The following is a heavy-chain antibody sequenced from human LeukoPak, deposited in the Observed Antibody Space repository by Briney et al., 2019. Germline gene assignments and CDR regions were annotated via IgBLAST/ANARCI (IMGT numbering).Heavy chain of an antibody. CDR3: ARGRDGYRLHQRGPGYFDY. J-gene: IGHJ4*02. D-gene: IGHD5-24*01. CDR1: GGSISSYY. CDR2: IYTSGST. V-gene: IGHV4-4*07. Sequence: SETLSLTCTVSGGSISSYYWSWIRQPAGKGLEWIGRIYTSGSTNYNPSLKSRVTMSVDTSKNQFSLKLSSVTAADTAVYYCARGRDGYRLHQRGPGYFDYWGQGTLVTVSS.